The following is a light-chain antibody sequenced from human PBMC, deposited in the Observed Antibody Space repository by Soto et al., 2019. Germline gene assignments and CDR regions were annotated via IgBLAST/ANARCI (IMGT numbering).Light chain of an antibody. V-gene: IGLV2-14*01. CDR2: DVS. CDR3: SSYTSSSTLL. Sequence: QSALTQPASVSGSPGQAITISCTGTSSDVGGYNYVSWYQQHPGKAPKLMIYDVSNRPSGVSNRFSGSKSGNTASLTISGRQAEDEADYYCSSYTSSSTLLCGGGTQLTVL. CDR1: SSDVGGYNY. J-gene: IGLJ2*01.